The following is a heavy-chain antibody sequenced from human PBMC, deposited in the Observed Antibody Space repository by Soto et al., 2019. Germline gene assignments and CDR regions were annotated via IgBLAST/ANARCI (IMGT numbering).Heavy chain of an antibody. CDR3: AEGGIGTVANKFPFDY. Sequence: GASVKVSCKASGFTFTSSAMQWVRQARGQRLEWIGWIVVGSGNTNYAQKFQERVTITRDMSTSTAYMELSSLRSEDTAVYYCAEGGIGTVANKFPFDYWGQGTLVTVSS. CDR2: IVVGSGNT. V-gene: IGHV1-58*02. CDR1: GFTFTSSA. D-gene: IGHD5-12*01. J-gene: IGHJ4*02.